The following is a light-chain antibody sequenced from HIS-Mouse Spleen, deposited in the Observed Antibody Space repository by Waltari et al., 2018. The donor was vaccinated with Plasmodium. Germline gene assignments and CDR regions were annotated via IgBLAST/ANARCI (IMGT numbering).Light chain of an antibody. CDR1: ALPKKY. CDR3: YATDSIGNHRV. J-gene: IGLJ3*02. V-gene: IGLV3-10*01. CDR2: EDS. Sequence: SYELTQPPSVSVSPGQTARITCSGDALPKKYAYWYQQKSGQAPVLVTYEDSKRPSGNPERISGSSSGTMATLTISGDQVEDEADYYCYATDSIGNHRVFGGGTKLTVL.